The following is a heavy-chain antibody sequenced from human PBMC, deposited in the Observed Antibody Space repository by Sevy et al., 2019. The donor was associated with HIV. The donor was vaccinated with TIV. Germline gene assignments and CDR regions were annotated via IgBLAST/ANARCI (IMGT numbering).Heavy chain of an antibody. CDR1: GFTFSSYT. CDR3: ARGSRSTDDFDY. D-gene: IGHD1-26*01. V-gene: IGHV3-48*02. J-gene: IGHJ4*02. CDR2: ISSSRTTI. Sequence: GGSLRLSCAASGFTFSSYTMNWVRQAPGKGLEWISYISSSRTTIYYADSVKGRFTISRDNAKNSLYLQMNSLRDEDTAVYYCARGSRSTDDFDYWGQGALVTVSS.